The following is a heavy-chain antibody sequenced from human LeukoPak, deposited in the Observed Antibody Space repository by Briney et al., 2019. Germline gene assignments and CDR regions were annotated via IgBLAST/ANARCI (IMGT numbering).Heavy chain of an antibody. CDR1: GGTFTSYD. CDR3: ARVEQRGGYFDY. CDR2: MNPNSGNT. Sequence: GASVKVSCKASGGTFTSYDINWVRQATGQGLEWMGWMNPNSGNTGYAQKFQGRVTMTRNTSISTAYMELSSLRSEDTAVYYCARVEQRGGYFDYWGQGTLVTVSS. V-gene: IGHV1-8*01. D-gene: IGHD6-25*01. J-gene: IGHJ4*02.